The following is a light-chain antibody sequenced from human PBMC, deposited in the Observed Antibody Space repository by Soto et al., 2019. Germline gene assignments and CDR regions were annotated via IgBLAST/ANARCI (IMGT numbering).Light chain of an antibody. CDR2: KAS. CDR1: QTISSW. CDR3: QQLNSYPLT. Sequence: DIQMPQSPSTLSGSVGDSFTITRWASQTISSWLAWYQQKPGKATKLLIYKASTLKSGVPSRFSGSGSGTEFTLTISSLQPDDFATYYCQQLNSYPLTFGKGTRLEIK. J-gene: IGKJ5*01. V-gene: IGKV1-5*03.